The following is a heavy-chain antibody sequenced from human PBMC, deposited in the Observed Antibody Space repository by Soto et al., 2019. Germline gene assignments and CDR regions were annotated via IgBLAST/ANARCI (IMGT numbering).Heavy chain of an antibody. J-gene: IGHJ6*02. D-gene: IGHD6-19*01. CDR2: INPNSGGT. Sequence: ASVKVSCKASGDTFTGYYMHWVRQAPGQGLEWMGWINPNSGGTKYSQKFQGRVTITRDTSASTAYMELSSLRSEDTAVYYCASRQAVAGTNYYYYGMDVWGQGTTVTVSS. V-gene: IGHV1-2*02. CDR1: GDTFTGYY. CDR3: ASRQAVAGTNYYYYGMDV.